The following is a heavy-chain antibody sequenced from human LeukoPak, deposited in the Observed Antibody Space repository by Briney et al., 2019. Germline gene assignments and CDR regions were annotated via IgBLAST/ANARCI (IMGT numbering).Heavy chain of an antibody. Sequence: GGSLRLSCAASGFTFSNSGMHWVRQAPGKGLEWVAFIRYDGSDEYYGDSVKGRFTISRDNSKNTLYLQMNSLSADDTGLYYCARLSSYNCFDPWGQGTLVTVSS. J-gene: IGHJ5*02. CDR2: IRYDGSDE. D-gene: IGHD2/OR15-2a*01. CDR3: ARLSSYNCFDP. V-gene: IGHV3-30*02. CDR1: GFTFSNSG.